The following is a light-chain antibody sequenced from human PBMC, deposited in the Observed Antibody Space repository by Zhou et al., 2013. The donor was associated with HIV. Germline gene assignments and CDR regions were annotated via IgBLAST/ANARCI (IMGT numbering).Light chain of an antibody. Sequence: AIRMTQSPSSLSASTGDRVTITCRATQAISNNLAWYQQRSGKAPKLLIYAASTLQSGVPSRFNGSGSETDFSLTINCLQSEDFATYYCQQYYGYPTFGQGTEGGDQT. V-gene: IGKV1-8*01. CDR1: QAISNN. CDR2: AAS. CDR3: QQYYGYPT. J-gene: IGKJ1*01.